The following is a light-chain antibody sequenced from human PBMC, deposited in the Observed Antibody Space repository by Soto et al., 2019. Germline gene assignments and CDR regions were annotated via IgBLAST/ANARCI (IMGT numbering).Light chain of an antibody. CDR1: SSNIGAGYD. CDR2: GNS. V-gene: IGLV1-40*01. Sequence: QSVLTQPPSVSGAPGQRVTISCTGSSSNIGAGYDVHWYQQLPGTAPKLLIYGNSNRPSGVPDRFSGSKSGTSASLAITGLQADDEADYYCQSYDSSLSCDVFVTGTKLTVL. CDR3: QSYDSSLSCDV. J-gene: IGLJ1*01.